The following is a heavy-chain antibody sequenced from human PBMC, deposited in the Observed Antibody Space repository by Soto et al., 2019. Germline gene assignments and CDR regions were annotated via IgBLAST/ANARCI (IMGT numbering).Heavy chain of an antibody. V-gene: IGHV1-3*01. CDR2: INAGNGIT. Sequence: ASVMVSCKASGFTLSSYAMHWVRQAPGQRLEWMGWINAGNGITKYSQKFQDRITITRDTSASTGYMELSSLISEDTAVYYCARGRITKVQGLEYWGQGALVTVSS. CDR1: GFTLSSYA. D-gene: IGHD3-10*01. J-gene: IGHJ4*02. CDR3: ARGRITKVQGLEY.